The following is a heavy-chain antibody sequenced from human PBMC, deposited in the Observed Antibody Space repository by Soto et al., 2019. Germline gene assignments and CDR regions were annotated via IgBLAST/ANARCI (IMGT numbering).Heavy chain of an antibody. CDR3: ARDVDYYYDSSGYKGFDY. D-gene: IGHD3-22*01. V-gene: IGHV1-18*01. J-gene: IGHJ4*02. Sequence: ASVKVSCKASGYTFTSYGISWVRQAPGQGLEWMGWISAYNGNTNYAQKLQGRVTMTTDTSTSTAYMELRSLRSDDTAVYYCARDVDYYYDSSGYKGFDYWGQGTLVTLSS. CDR1: GYTFTSYG. CDR2: ISAYNGNT.